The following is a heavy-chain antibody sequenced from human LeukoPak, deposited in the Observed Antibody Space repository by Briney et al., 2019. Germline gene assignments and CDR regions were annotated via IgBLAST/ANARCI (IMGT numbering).Heavy chain of an antibody. V-gene: IGHV4-34*01. CDR1: GGSFSGYY. CDR2: INHSGST. CDR3: ASGLSQEN. Sequence: PSETLSLTCAVYGGSFSGYYWSWIRQPPGKGLEWIGEINHSGSTNYNPSLKSRVTISVDTSKNQFSLKLSSVTAADTAVYYCASGLSQENWGQGTLVTVSS. J-gene: IGHJ4*02.